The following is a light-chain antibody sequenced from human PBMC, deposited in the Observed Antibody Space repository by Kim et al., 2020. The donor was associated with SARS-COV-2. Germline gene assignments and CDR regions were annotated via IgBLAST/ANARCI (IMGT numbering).Light chain of an antibody. CDR3: QKYNSAPWT. Sequence: ASVGDRVTITCRASQDIANSLAWYQQKPGKVPKVLIYAASTLQSGVPSLFSGSGSGTEFTLTIGSLQTEDVATYYCQKYNSAPWTFGPGTKVDIK. CDR1: QDIANS. CDR2: AAS. V-gene: IGKV1-27*01. J-gene: IGKJ1*01.